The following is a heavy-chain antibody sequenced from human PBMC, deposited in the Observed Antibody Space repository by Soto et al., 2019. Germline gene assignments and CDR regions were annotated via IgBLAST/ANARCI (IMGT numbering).Heavy chain of an antibody. CDR1: GGSISSSNW. CDR3: ARSNMYYYNSSGYSGEVTIRYYFDY. J-gene: IGHJ4*02. CDR2: IYHSGST. V-gene: IGHV4-4*02. Sequence: QMQLQESGPGLVKPSGTLSLTCAVSGGSISSSNWWSWVRQPPGKGLEWIGEIYHSGSTNYNPSLWSRVTISVDKSQHKFSLKLSSLTAADTAADYSARSNMYYYNSSGYSGEVTIRYYFDYWGQGTLVTVSS. D-gene: IGHD3-22*01.